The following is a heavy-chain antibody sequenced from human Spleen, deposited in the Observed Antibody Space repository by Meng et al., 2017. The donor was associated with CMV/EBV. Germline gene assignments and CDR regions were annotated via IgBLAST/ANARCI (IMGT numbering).Heavy chain of an antibody. J-gene: IGHJ4*02. Sequence: KASGYTFVAYHIDWVRQAPGQGPEWMGWINPRNGDSGYAQKFQGRVTMTSDTSLSTAYMELNSLRSDDTAVYYCARPWFGSSWEPSDYWGQGTLVTVSS. CDR1: GYTFVAYH. CDR2: INPRNGDS. D-gene: IGHD6-13*01. CDR3: ARPWFGSSWEPSDY. V-gene: IGHV1-2*02.